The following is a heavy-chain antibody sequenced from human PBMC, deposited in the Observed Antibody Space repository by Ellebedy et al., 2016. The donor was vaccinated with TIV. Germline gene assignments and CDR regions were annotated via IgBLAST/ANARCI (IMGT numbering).Heavy chain of an antibody. D-gene: IGHD3-16*02. CDR2: IYYSGST. Sequence: SETLSLXXTVSGGSISSYYWSWIRQPPGKGLEWIGHIYYSGSTSYNPSLKSRVNMSIDASKIQFSLMLRSVSAADTAVYYCARVSTNYYYGLDVWGQGTTVAVSS. CDR3: ARVSTNYYYGLDV. V-gene: IGHV4-59*01. CDR1: GGSISSYY. J-gene: IGHJ6*02.